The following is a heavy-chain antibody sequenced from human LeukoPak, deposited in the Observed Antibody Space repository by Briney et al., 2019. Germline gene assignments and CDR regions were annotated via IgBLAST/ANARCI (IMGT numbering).Heavy chain of an antibody. V-gene: IGHV3-23*01. CDR2: ISGSGGST. D-gene: IGHD3-10*01. CDR3: AKDRHGPVDY. Sequence: ETLSLTCAVYGGSFSGHYWSWIRQPPGKGLEWVSAISGSGGSTYYADSAKGRFTISRDNSKNTLYLQMNSLRAEDTAVYYCAKDRHGPVDYWGQGTLVTVSS. CDR1: GGSFSGHY. J-gene: IGHJ4*02.